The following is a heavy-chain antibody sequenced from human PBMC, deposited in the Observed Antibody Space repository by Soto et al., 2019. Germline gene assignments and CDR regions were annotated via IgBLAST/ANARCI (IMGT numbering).Heavy chain of an antibody. J-gene: IGHJ6*02. CDR1: GFTFSSYS. Sequence: GSLRLSCAASGFTFSSYSMNWVRQAPGKGLEWVSSISSSSSYIYYADSVKGRFTISRDNAKNSLYLQMNSLRAEDTAVYYCARDQVVVVALGGYYYYGMDVWGQGTTVTVSS. V-gene: IGHV3-21*01. CDR3: ARDQVVVVALGGYYYYGMDV. D-gene: IGHD2-15*01. CDR2: ISSSSSYI.